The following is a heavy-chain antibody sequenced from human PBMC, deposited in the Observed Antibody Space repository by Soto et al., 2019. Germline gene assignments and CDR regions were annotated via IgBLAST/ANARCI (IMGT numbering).Heavy chain of an antibody. V-gene: IGHV4-59*01. D-gene: IGHD3-16*02. CDR3: ARDLYPSDY. Sequence: QVQLQESGPGLVKPSETLSLTCTVSGGSISKNYWGWIRQPPGKGLEWIGYIYYSGITKFNPSLEGRVTISVHTPKTQFSLNLSSVTAAGTTMYYCARDLYPSDYWGQGTLVTVSS. J-gene: IGHJ4*02. CDR2: IYYSGIT. CDR1: GGSISKNY.